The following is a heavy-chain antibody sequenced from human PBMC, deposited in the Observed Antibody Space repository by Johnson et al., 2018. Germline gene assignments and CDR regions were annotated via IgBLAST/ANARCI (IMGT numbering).Heavy chain of an antibody. D-gene: IGHD4-17*01. Sequence: QVQLVQSGGGVVQPGRSLRLSCVASGFTFSHYDILWVRQAPGKGLEWVADISYEGSKEEHADSVRGRFTISRDDSKSTLYLQMNSLRVEDTAVYYCAKGIRYGDYGPGYYGLDVWGQGTKVTVSS. J-gene: IGHJ6*02. CDR1: GFTFSHYD. CDR2: ISYEGSKE. CDR3: AKGIRYGDYGPGYYGLDV. V-gene: IGHV3-30*18.